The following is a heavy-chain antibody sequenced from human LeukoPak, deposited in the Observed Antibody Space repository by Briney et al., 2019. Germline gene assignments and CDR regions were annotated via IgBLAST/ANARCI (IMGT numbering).Heavy chain of an antibody. CDR3: ARTTEGYAGGPGYSYYYYMDV. J-gene: IGHJ6*03. CDR2: MYYSGST. D-gene: IGHD5-12*01. CDR1: GGSISSSNYY. V-gene: IGHV4-39*07. Sequence: SETLSLTCTVSGGSISSSNYYWGWIRQPPGKRLEWIGNMYYSGSTHYNPSLKSRVTISVDTSKNQVSLKLRSVTAADTAVYYCARTTEGYAGGPGYSYYYYMDVWGKGTTVTISS.